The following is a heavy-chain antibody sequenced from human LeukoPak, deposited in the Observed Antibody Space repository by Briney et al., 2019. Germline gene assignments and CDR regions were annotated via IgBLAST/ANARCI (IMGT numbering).Heavy chain of an antibody. Sequence: SGGSLRLSCAASGFTFSSYGMHWVRQAPGKGLEWVALISFDGSNQYYADSVKGRFTISRDNSKNTLYLQMNSLKTEDTAVYYCSWSLKTWLVLGFWGQGTLVTVSS. J-gene: IGHJ4*02. CDR2: ISFDGSNQ. V-gene: IGHV3-30*03. D-gene: IGHD5-24*01. CDR1: GFTFSSYG. CDR3: SWSLKTWLVLGF.